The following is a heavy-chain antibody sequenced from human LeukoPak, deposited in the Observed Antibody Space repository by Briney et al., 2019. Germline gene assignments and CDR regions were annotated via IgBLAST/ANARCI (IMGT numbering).Heavy chain of an antibody. CDR3: ARGWALAGDAFDI. J-gene: IGHJ3*02. D-gene: IGHD1-14*01. V-gene: IGHV4-39*07. Sequence: PSETLSLTSSVSGGSITTSSYYWGSIRQPPEKGLEWIGSIYYTGGTFYNPSLKSRVTISVDTSKNQFSLKLSSVNAADRAVSYCARGWALAGDAFDIWGQGTMVTVSS. CDR1: GGSITTSSYY. CDR2: IYYTGGT.